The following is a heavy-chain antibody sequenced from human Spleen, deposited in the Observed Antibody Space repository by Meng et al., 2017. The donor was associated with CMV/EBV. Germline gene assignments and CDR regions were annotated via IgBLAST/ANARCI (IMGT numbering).Heavy chain of an antibody. CDR2: IYYSGST. D-gene: IGHD5-18*01. J-gene: IGHJ6*02. Sequence: SETLSLTCTVSGGSVSSGSYYWSWIRQPPGKGLEWIGYIYYSGSTNYNPSLKSRVTISVDTSKNQFSLNLSSVTAADTAVYYCARDSPAGLPPYYYGADVWGQGTTVTVSS. CDR3: ARDSPAGLPPYYYGADV. V-gene: IGHV4-61*01. CDR1: GGSVSSGSYY.